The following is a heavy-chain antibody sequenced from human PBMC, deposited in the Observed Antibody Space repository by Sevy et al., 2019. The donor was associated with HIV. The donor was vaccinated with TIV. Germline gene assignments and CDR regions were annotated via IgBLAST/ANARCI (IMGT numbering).Heavy chain of an antibody. CDR2: INSDGSST. CDR1: GFTFSSYW. Sequence: GGSLRLSCAASGFTFSSYWIHWVRQAPGKGLVWVSRINSDGSSTTYTDSVRGRFTISRDNAKNTLYLQMNSLRVEDTAVYYCAREYDFWRGDPFDYWGQGTLVTVSS. J-gene: IGHJ4*02. D-gene: IGHD3-3*01. CDR3: AREYDFWRGDPFDY. V-gene: IGHV3-74*01.